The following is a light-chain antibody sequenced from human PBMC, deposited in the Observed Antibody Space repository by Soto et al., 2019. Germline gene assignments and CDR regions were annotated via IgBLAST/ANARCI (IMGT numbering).Light chain of an antibody. CDR3: QQYGSSRT. Sequence: EIELTQSPGTLSLSPGERATLSCRASQSAGNTYLAWYQQKPGQAPRLLIYGTSSRATGIPDRFSGSGSGTEFTLTIERVEPEDFAVYYFQQYGSSRTFGQGTKVEVK. V-gene: IGKV3-20*01. CDR1: QSAGNTY. J-gene: IGKJ1*01. CDR2: GTS.